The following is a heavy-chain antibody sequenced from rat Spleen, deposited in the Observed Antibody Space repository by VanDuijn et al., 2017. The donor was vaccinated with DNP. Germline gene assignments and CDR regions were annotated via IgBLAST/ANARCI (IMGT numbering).Heavy chain of an antibody. CDR1: GFTFSDYY. J-gene: IGHJ4*01. Sequence: EVQLVESGGGLVQPGRSLKLSCAASGFTFSDYYMAWVRQAPTKGLEWVAYISYDGTITYYGDSVKGRFTISRDNAKSTLYLQMNSLRSEDMATYYCERWNSGYYAMDAWGQGTSVTVSS. CDR2: ISYDGTIT. D-gene: IGHD4-3*01. V-gene: IGHV5-22*01. CDR3: ERWNSGYYAMDA.